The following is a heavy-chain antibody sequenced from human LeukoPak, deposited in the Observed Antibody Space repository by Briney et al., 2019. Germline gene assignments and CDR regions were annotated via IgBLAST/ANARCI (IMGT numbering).Heavy chain of an antibody. D-gene: IGHD1-26*01. CDR3: ATWAFYHGLDV. CDR1: GFNFDKYA. CDR2: ISADGTT. V-gene: IGHV3-43*02. J-gene: IGHJ6*02. Sequence: GGSLRLSCTASGFNFDKYAMQWVRQRPGKGLEWVAVISADGTTDHADSVKGRFTVSRDNSKESLFLQMSSLRDEDTALYYCATWAFYHGLDVWGQGTTVTVSS.